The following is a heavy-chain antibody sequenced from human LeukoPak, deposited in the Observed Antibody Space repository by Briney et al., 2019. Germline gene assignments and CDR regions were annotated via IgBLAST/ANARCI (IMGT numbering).Heavy chain of an antibody. J-gene: IGHJ4*02. D-gene: IGHD2/OR15-2a*01. Sequence: PGGSLRLSCAASGFTFNSYWISWVRQAPGKGLEWLATINQDGREKYYVDSVKGRFTISRDNAKSSLYLQMNSLRAEDTAVYYCTTFYTRLTDYWGQGTLVTVSS. V-gene: IGHV3-7*05. CDR2: INQDGREK. CDR1: GFTFNSYW. CDR3: TTFYTRLTDY.